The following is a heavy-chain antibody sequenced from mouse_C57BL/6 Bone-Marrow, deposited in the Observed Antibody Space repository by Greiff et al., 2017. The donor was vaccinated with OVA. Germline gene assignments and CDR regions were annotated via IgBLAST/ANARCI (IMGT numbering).Heavy chain of an antibody. CDR3: ARRHSNYEGFAY. CDR2: ISDGGSYT. Sequence: EVKLVESGGGLVKPGGSLKLSCAASGFTFSSYAMSWVRQTPEKRLERVATISDGGSYTYYPDNVKGRFTISRDNAKNNLDLQMSHLKSEDTAMYYCARRHSNYEGFAYWGQGTLVTVAA. CDR1: GFTFSSYA. V-gene: IGHV5-4*03. D-gene: IGHD2-5*01. J-gene: IGHJ3*01.